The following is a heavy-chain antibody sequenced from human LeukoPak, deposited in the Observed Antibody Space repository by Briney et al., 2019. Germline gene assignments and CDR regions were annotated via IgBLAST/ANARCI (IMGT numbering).Heavy chain of an antibody. CDR3: ARHQGAGTGPSDF. V-gene: IGHV4-39*01. CDR1: GGSISSGDYY. CDR2: IYYSGST. Sequence: PSETLSLTCTVTGGSISSGDYYWSWIRQPPGKGLEWIGYIYYSGSTYYNPSLKSRVTISVDTSKNQFSLKLSSVTAADTAGYYCARHQGAGTGPSDFWGQGTLVTVSS. J-gene: IGHJ4*02. D-gene: IGHD6-19*01.